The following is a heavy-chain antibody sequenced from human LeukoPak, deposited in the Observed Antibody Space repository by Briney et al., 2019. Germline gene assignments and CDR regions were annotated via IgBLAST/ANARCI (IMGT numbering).Heavy chain of an antibody. Sequence: ASVKVSCKASGYTFTSYGISWVRQAPGQGLGWMGWISAYNGNTNYAQKLQGRVTMTTDTSTSTAYMELRSLRSDDTAVYYCARSPYCSSTSCPARLWRWFDPWGQGTLVTVSS. CDR1: GYTFTSYG. CDR2: ISAYNGNT. D-gene: IGHD2-2*01. J-gene: IGHJ5*02. V-gene: IGHV1-18*01. CDR3: ARSPYCSSTSCPARLWRWFDP.